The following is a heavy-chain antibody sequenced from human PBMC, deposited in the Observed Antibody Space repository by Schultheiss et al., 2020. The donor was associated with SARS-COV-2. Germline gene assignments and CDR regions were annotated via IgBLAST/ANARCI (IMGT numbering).Heavy chain of an antibody. V-gene: IGHV3-33*01. CDR3: ARDLSPDYGDPWFDP. J-gene: IGHJ5*02. CDR1: GFTFSSYG. CDR2: IWYDGSNK. D-gene: IGHD4-17*01. Sequence: GESLKISCAASGFTFSSYGMHWVRQAPGKGLEWVAVIWYDGSNKYYADSVKGRFTISRDNSKNTLYLQMNSLRAEDTAVYYCARDLSPDYGDPWFDPWGQGTLVTVSS.